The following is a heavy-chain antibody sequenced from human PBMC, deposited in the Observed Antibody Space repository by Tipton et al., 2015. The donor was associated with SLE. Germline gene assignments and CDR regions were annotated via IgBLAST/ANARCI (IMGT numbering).Heavy chain of an antibody. D-gene: IGHD6-13*01. J-gene: IGHJ4*02. CDR2: ISPYNGNT. CDR3: ARDYSPEAYFDY. V-gene: IGHV1-18*01. CDR1: GYTFSIYG. Sequence: QLVQSGAEVKKPGASVKVSCKASGYTFSIYGISWVRQAPGQGLEWMGWISPYNGNTNYAQKFQDRVTMTTDTSTSTAYMELRSLRSDDTAVYYCARDYSPEAYFDYWGQGTLVTVSS.